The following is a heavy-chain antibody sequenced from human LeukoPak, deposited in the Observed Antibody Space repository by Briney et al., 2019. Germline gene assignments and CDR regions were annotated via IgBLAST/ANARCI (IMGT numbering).Heavy chain of an antibody. CDR3: AKDAPCTNGVCALSG. D-gene: IGHD2-8*01. Sequence: PSETLSLTCTVSGGSISPYHWSWIRQPPGKGLEWIGYVYYGGSTSYNPSLKSRVTISVDTSKNQFSLKLSSVTAEDTAVYYCAKDAPCTNGVCALSGWGQGTLVTVPS. CDR2: VYYGGST. CDR1: GGSISPYH. J-gene: IGHJ4*02. V-gene: IGHV4-59*01.